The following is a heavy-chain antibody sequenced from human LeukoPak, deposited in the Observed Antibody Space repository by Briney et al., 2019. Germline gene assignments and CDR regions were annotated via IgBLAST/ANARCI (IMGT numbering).Heavy chain of an antibody. CDR2: IYSGGST. J-gene: IGHJ3*02. Sequence: PGGSLRLSCAASGFTVSSNYMSWVRQAPGKGLEWVSVIYSGGSTYYADSVKGRFTISRDNSKNTLYLQMNSLRAEDTAVYHCARVDCSSTSCYDLFGAFDIWGQGTMVTVSS. V-gene: IGHV3-53*01. D-gene: IGHD2-2*01. CDR3: ARVDCSSTSCYDLFGAFDI. CDR1: GFTVSSNY.